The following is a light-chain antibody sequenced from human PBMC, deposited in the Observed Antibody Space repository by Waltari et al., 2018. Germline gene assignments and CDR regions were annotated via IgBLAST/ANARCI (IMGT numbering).Light chain of an antibody. Sequence: EIVLTQSPGTLSLSPGERATLSCRAIQSVSSSYLAWYQQKPGQAPRLLIFGASSRATGIPDRFSGSGSGTDFTLTISRLEPEDFAVYYCQQYGSSPLTFGGGTKVEI. CDR1: QSVSSSY. V-gene: IGKV3-20*01. J-gene: IGKJ4*01. CDR2: GAS. CDR3: QQYGSSPLT.